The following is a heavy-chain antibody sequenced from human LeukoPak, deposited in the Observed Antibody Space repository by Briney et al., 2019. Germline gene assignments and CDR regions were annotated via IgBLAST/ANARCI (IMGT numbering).Heavy chain of an antibody. CDR2: IYTSGST. CDR3: ARVGSSGVRY. V-gene: IGHV4-61*02. Sequence: PSETLSLTCTVSGGSISSGTYYWSWIRQPAGKALEWIGRIYTSGSTNYNPSLKSRVTLSVDTSKNQFSLKLSSVTAADTAVYYCARVGSSGVRYWGQGTLVTVSS. J-gene: IGHJ4*02. D-gene: IGHD6-19*01. CDR1: GGSISSGTYY.